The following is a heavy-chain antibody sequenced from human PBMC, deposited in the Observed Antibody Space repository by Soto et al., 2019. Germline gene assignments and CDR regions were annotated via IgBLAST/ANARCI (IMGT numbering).Heavy chain of an antibody. V-gene: IGHV1-46*03. Sequence: QVQLVQSGAEVKKPGASVKVSCKASGYTFTSYYMHWVRQAPGQGLEWMGIINPSGGSTSYAQKFQGRVTMTRDTSTSTVYMELSSLRSEDTAVYYCARGAVLRFLEWLLTGPHTEYYYYYMDVWGKGTTVTVSS. CDR2: INPSGGST. CDR3: ARGAVLRFLEWLLTGPHTEYYYYYMDV. CDR1: GYTFTSYY. J-gene: IGHJ6*03. D-gene: IGHD3-3*01.